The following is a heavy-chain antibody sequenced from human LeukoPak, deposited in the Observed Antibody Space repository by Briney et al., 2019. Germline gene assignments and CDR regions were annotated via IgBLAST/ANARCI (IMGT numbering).Heavy chain of an antibody. J-gene: IGHJ4*02. Sequence: GGSLRLSCAASGFTFTSNAMTWVRQAPGKGLQCVSAITASGDTTYYADSVRGRFTISRDNSRNTLYLQLNNLGAEDTAIYYCAKAFGTNGYYQLPIDFWGQGTLVTVSS. CDR2: ITASGDTT. CDR1: GFTFTSNA. D-gene: IGHD3-22*01. V-gene: IGHV3-23*01. CDR3: AKAFGTNGYYQLPIDF.